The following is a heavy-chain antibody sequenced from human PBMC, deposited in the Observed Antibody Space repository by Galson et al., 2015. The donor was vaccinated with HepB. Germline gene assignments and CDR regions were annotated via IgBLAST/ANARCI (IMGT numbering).Heavy chain of an antibody. CDR2: ADYGSTGHS. Sequence: CAISGDSVSGSGVGWDWIRQSPSRGLEGLGAADYGSTGHSDYAVSVNSRISLIPATTNNQFSLQLHPVTPEYTAVYYCARGFRNAFDIWGQGTVVTVSS. J-gene: IGHJ3*02. CDR1: GDSVSGSGVG. CDR3: ARGFRNAFDI. V-gene: IGHV6-1*01.